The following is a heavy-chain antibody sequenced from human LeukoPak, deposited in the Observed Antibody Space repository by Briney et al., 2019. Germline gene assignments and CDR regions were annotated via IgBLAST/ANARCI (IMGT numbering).Heavy chain of an antibody. CDR1: GGSFSGYY. Sequence: SETLSLTCAVYGGSFSGYYWSWIRQPPGKGLEWIGEIYHSGSTNYNPSLKSRVTISVDKSKNQFSLKLSSVTAADTAVYYCARVVVVVPATTPFDPWGQGTLVTVSS. D-gene: IGHD2-2*01. V-gene: IGHV4-34*01. CDR3: ARVVVVVPATTPFDP. J-gene: IGHJ5*02. CDR2: IYHSGST.